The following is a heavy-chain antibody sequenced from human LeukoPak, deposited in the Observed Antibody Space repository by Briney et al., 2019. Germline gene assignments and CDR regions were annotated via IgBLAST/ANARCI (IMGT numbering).Heavy chain of an antibody. CDR3: ARVGAAAGPTPKGPFDY. D-gene: IGHD6-13*01. V-gene: IGHV3-48*03. CDR1: GFTFSSYE. J-gene: IGHJ4*02. CDR2: ISSSGSTT. Sequence: GGSLRLSCAASGFTFSSYEMNWVRRAPGRGLEGVSYISSSGSTTYYADSVKGRFTISRDNAKNSLYLQIISLRAEDTAVYYCARVGAAAGPTPKGPFDYWGQGTLVTVSS.